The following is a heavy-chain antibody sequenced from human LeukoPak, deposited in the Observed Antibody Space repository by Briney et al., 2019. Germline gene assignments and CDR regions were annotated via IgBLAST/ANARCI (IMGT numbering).Heavy chain of an antibody. D-gene: IGHD2-2*01. CDR1: GYTFTSYG. CDR3: ARDGRAVVPAAINYGMDV. J-gene: IGHJ6*02. Sequence: ASVKVSCKASGYTFTSYGISWVRQAPGQGLEWMGWISAYNGNTNYAQKFQGRVTMTRDTSTSTVYMELSSLRSEDTAVYYCARDGRAVVPAAINYGMDVWGQGTTVTVSS. V-gene: IGHV1-18*01. CDR2: ISAYNGNT.